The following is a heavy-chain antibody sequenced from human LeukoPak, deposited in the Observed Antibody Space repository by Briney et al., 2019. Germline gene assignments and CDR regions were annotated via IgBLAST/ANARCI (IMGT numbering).Heavy chain of an antibody. J-gene: IGHJ4*02. CDR3: ARARTSWHGASIDY. CDR2: ISYNGVNK. Sequence: GRSLRLSCTASGFNFSGHAMHWVRQTPGKGLEWVAVISYNGVNKNYGDSVTGRFTISRDNSRNTVYGQMASLRSEDTAVYYCARARTSWHGASIDYWGQGTLVTVSS. V-gene: IGHV3-30*03. D-gene: IGHD1-14*01. CDR1: GFNFSGHA.